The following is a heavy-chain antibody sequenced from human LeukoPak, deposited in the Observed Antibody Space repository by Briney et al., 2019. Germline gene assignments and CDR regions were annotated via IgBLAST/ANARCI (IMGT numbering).Heavy chain of an antibody. CDR2: IGASGSRR. V-gene: IGHV3-48*03. D-gene: IGHD4-17*01. J-gene: IGHJ4*02. CDR3: ARALVYGDYGY. CDR1: GFTFSSYE. Sequence: GGSLRLSCAASGFTFSSYEMTWVRQAPGKGLEWISYIGASGSRRTYADSVKGRFTISRDNSKNTLYLQMNSLRAEDTAVYYCARALVYGDYGYWGQGTLVTVSS.